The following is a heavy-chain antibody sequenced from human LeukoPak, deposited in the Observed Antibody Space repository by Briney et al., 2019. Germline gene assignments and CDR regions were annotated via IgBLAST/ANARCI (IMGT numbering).Heavy chain of an antibody. J-gene: IGHJ4*02. Sequence: GGSLRLSCAASGFTFSWSWMDWVRQAPGKGLEWVANINEDGSETSYVDSVKGRFTISRDNAKNSLYLQMDSLRVEDTAIHYCTKSLDYWGQGTLVTVSS. CDR1: GFTFSWSW. CDR2: INEDGSET. V-gene: IGHV3-7*01. CDR3: TKSLDY.